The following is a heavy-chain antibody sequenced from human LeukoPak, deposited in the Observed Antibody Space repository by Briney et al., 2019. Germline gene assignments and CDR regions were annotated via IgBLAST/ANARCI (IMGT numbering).Heavy chain of an antibody. D-gene: IGHD6-13*01. J-gene: IGHJ3*02. CDR3: ARFGIAASEAFDI. Sequence: PSETLSLTCTVSGGSISSGGYYWSWIRQPPGKGLEWIGYIYHSGSTYYNPSLKSRVTISVDRSKNQFSLKLSSVTAADTAVYYCARFGIAASEAFDIWGQGTMVTVSS. CDR1: GGSISSGGYY. CDR2: IYHSGST. V-gene: IGHV4-30-2*01.